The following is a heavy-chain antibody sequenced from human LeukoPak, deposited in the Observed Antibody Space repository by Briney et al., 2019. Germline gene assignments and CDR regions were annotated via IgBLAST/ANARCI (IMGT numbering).Heavy chain of an antibody. CDR3: ATDPTEYSSSSDHYYYMDV. V-gene: IGHV3-30*01. Sequence: PGGSLRLSCTASEFTFSSYSMHWVRQAPGKGLEWVAVISYDGSNKYFADSVKGRFTISRDNSKNTLYLQMNSLRTEDTAVYYCATDPTEYSSSSDHYYYMDVWGTGTTVTVSS. D-gene: IGHD6-6*01. CDR1: EFTFSSYS. CDR2: ISYDGSNK. J-gene: IGHJ6*03.